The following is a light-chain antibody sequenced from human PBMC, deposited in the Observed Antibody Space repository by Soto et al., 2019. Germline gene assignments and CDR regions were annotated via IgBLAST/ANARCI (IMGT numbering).Light chain of an antibody. Sequence: EIVLTQSPGTLSLSPGERATLSCRASQSVSRRYLAWYQQKPGQAPRLLIYGASSRATGIPDRFSGSGSRTDFTLTISKLEPEDFAVYYCQQYANSPPTFRQGTKVEIK. CDR1: QSVSRRY. J-gene: IGKJ1*01. V-gene: IGKV3-20*01. CDR2: GAS. CDR3: QQYANSPPT.